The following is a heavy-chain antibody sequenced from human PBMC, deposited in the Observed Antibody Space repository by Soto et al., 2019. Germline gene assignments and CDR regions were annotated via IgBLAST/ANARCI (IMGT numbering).Heavy chain of an antibody. CDR1: GFTFSSYA. V-gene: IGHV3-30-3*01. CDR2: ISYDGSNK. CDR3: ARPLWRDAYNWGYFDL. Sequence: QVQLVESGGGVVQPGRSLRHSCAASGFTFSSYAMHWVRQVPGKGLEWVAVISYDGSNKYYADSVKGRFTISRDNSKNTLYLQMNSLRAEDTTVYYWARPLWRDAYNWGYFDLWGRGTLVTVSS. J-gene: IGHJ2*01. D-gene: IGHD1-1*01.